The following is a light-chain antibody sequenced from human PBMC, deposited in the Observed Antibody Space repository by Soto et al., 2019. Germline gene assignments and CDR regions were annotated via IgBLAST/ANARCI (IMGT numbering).Light chain of an antibody. J-gene: IGKJ4*01. V-gene: IGKV3-11*01. Sequence: EIVLTQSPATLSLSPGERDTLSCRASQSVSSYLAWYQQKPGQAPRLLIYDASNRATGIPARFSGSGSGTDFTLTISSLEPEDFAVYYCQQRSNWSLTFGGGTKVDIK. CDR3: QQRSNWSLT. CDR1: QSVSSY. CDR2: DAS.